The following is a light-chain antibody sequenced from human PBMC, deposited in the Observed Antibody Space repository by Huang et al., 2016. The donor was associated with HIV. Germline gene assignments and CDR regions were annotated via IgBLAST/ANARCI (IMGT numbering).Light chain of an antibody. CDR1: HSISSN. CDR3: QQRGDWPWT. CDR2: DAS. V-gene: IGKV3-11*01. J-gene: IGKJ1*01. Sequence: ELVLTQSPVTLSLSPGDRATLSCRASHSISSNLAWFQQKPGLAPRLLIFDASNRATGIPARFSGSGSGTDFALTISSLEPEDFAVYYCQQRGDWPWTFGQGTKVEIK.